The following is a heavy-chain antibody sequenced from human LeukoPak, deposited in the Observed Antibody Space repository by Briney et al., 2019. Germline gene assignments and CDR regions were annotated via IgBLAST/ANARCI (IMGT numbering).Heavy chain of an antibody. J-gene: IGHJ4*02. CDR1: GFTFYDYA. Sequence: PGGSLRLSCADSGFTFYDYAMHWVRQAPGKGGEWGSLISSDCGCTYYAVSVKGRFTTSRHNSKHSLYLQMNSLRTEDTALYYCAIGPTITSDFDYWGQGALVTVSS. D-gene: IGHD5-12*01. CDR2: ISSDCGCT. CDR3: AIGPTITSDFDY. V-gene: IGHV3-43*02.